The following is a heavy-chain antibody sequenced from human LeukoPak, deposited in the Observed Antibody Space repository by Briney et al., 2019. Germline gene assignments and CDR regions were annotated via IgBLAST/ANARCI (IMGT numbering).Heavy chain of an antibody. CDR3: ARDHPYSGSCDY. V-gene: IGHV4-59*01. CDR1: GGSISSYY. J-gene: IGHJ4*02. Sequence: SETLSLTCTVSGGSISSYYWSWIRQPPGKGLEWIGYIYYSGSTNYNPSLKSRVTISVDTSKNQFSLKLSSVTAADTAVYYCARDHPYSGSCDYWGQGTLVTVSS. D-gene: IGHD6-13*01. CDR2: IYYSGST.